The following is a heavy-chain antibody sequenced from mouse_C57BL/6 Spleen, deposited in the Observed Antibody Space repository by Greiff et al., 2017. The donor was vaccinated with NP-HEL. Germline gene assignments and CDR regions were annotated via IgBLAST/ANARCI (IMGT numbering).Heavy chain of an antibody. D-gene: IGHD1-1*01. Sequence: QVQLQQPGAELVKPGASVKMSCKASGYTFTSYWITWVKQRPGQGLEWIGDIYPGSGSTNYNEKFKSKATLTVDTSSSTAYMQLSSLTSEDSAVYYCARKYYGSSLFAYWGQGTLVTVSA. V-gene: IGHV1-55*01. J-gene: IGHJ3*01. CDR1: GYTFTSYW. CDR3: ARKYYGSSLFAY. CDR2: IYPGSGST.